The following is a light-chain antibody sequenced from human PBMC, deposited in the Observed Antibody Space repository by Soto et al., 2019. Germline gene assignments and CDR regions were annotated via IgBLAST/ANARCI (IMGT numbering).Light chain of an antibody. Sequence: EIVLTQSTATLSLSPGERATLSCRASQSVSSYLAWYRQRPGQAPRLLIYDASNRATGIPARFSGSGSGTDFTLTISGLEPEDFAVYYCQQRSNWWTFGQGTKVDIK. V-gene: IGKV3-11*01. J-gene: IGKJ1*01. CDR2: DAS. CDR1: QSVSSY. CDR3: QQRSNWWT.